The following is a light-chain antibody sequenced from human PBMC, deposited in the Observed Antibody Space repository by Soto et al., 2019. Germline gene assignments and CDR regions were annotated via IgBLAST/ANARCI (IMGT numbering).Light chain of an antibody. Sequence: EIVLTQSPGTLSLSPGERATLSCRASQSVSSSYLAWYQQKPGQAPRILIYGVSSRATGIPDRLSGSGSGTDFTLTITRLEPEDSAVYYCQQYGASPITFGQGTRLEIK. CDR3: QQYGASPIT. CDR1: QSVSSSY. CDR2: GVS. J-gene: IGKJ5*01. V-gene: IGKV3-20*01.